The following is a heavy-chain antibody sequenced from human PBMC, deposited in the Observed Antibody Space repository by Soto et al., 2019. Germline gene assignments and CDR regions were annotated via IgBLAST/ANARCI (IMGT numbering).Heavy chain of an antibody. Sequence: PGGSLRLSCTASGFTLGDYAMSWFRQAPGKGLEWVGFIRSKAYGGTTEYAASVKGRFTISRDDSKSIAYLQMNSLKTEDTAVYYCTRPRHRSSWSYSSDRKNWFDTWGQGTLVTVSS. CDR1: GFTLGDYA. CDR3: TRPRHRSSWSYSSDRKNWFDT. J-gene: IGHJ5*02. D-gene: IGHD6-13*01. V-gene: IGHV3-49*03. CDR2: IRSKAYGGTT.